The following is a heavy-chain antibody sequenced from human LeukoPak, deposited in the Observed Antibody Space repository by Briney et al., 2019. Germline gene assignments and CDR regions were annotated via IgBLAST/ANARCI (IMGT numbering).Heavy chain of an antibody. CDR3: ATYTVSNAFDI. D-gene: IGHD4-17*01. CDR1: GGSISSYY. J-gene: IGHJ3*02. Sequence: SETLSLTCTVSGGSISSYYWSWIRQPPGKGLEWIGYIYYSGSTNYNPSPKSRVTISVDTSKNQFSLKLSSVTAADTAVYYCATYTVSNAFDIWAKGQWSPSLQ. V-gene: IGHV4-59*08. CDR2: IYYSGST.